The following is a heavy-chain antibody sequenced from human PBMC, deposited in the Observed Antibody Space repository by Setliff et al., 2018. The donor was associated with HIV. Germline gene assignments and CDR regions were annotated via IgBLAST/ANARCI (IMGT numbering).Heavy chain of an antibody. V-gene: IGHV4-61*02. Sequence: PSETLSLTCAVSGYSISGSYFWSWIRQPAGKGLEWIGRIFTGGSTNYNPSLKSRVTISLDTSRNQFSLKLISVTAADTAVYYCARGSYLEWLMYDMAVWGQGTTVTVSS. CDR3: ARGSYLEWLMYDMAV. D-gene: IGHD3-3*01. CDR2: IFTGGST. J-gene: IGHJ6*02. CDR1: GYSISGSYF.